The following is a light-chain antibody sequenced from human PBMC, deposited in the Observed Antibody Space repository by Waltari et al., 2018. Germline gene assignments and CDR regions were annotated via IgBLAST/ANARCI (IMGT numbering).Light chain of an antibody. CDR3: CSYAGP. J-gene: IGLJ2*01. CDR2: DVT. V-gene: IGLV2-11*01. Sequence: QSALTQPRSVSGSPGQSVAISCTGTSSDVGGYNDVSWYQQHPGKAPNLMIYDVTKRPSGVPDRVAGSKSGNTASLTISGLQADDEADYYCCSYAGPFGGGTKLTVL. CDR1: SSDVGGYND.